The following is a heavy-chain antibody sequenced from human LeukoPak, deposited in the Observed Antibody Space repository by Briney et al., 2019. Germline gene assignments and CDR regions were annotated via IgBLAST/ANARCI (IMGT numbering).Heavy chain of an antibody. CDR1: GGSISSYY. V-gene: IGHV4-59*12. CDR3: ARKDY. Sequence: SETLSLTCTVSGGSISSYYWSWIRQPPGKGLEWIGYIYHSGNTNYNPSLKSRVTISVDTSKNQFSLKLSSVTAADTAVYYCARKDYWGQGTLVTVSS. CDR2: IYHSGNT. J-gene: IGHJ4*02.